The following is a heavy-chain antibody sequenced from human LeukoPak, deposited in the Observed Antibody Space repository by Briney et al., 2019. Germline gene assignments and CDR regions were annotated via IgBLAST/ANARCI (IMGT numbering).Heavy chain of an antibody. J-gene: IGHJ6*02. V-gene: IGHV3-7*01. CDR3: ARDVGSGWSIYYYYYGMDV. Sequence: PGGSLRLSCAASGFTFSSYWMSWVRQAPGKGLEWVANIKQDGSEKYYVDSVKGRFTISRDNARNSLYLQMNSLRAEDTAVYYCARDVGSGWSIYYYYYGMDVWGQGTTVTVSS. D-gene: IGHD6-13*01. CDR2: IKQDGSEK. CDR1: GFTFSSYW.